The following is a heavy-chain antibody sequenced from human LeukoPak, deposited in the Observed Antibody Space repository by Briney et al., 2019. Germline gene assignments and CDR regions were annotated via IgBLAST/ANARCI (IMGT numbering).Heavy chain of an antibody. CDR1: GGSISSGGYY. Sequence: KPSETLSLTCTVSGGSISSGGYYWSWIRQPPGKGLEWIGYIYHSGSIYYNPSLKSRVTISVDRSKNQFSLKLSSVTAADTAVYYCARDPEEQLVAFDIWGQGTMVTVSS. D-gene: IGHD6-6*01. CDR2: IYHSGSI. V-gene: IGHV4-30-2*01. CDR3: ARDPEEQLVAFDI. J-gene: IGHJ3*02.